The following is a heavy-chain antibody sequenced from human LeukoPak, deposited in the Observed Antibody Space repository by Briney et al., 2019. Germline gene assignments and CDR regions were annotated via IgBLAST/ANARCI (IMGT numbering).Heavy chain of an antibody. CDR1: GFTFDDYA. V-gene: IGHV3-9*01. J-gene: IGHJ4*02. CDR2: ISWNSGSI. D-gene: IGHD6-19*01. Sequence: GGSLRLSCAASGFTFDDYAMHWVRHAPGKGLEWVSGISWNSGSICYADSVKGRFTISRDIAKNTLFLQMNSLRAEDTAVYYCARAVGYSSDWYGWLDYWGQGTLVTVSS. CDR3: ARAVGYSSDWYGWLDY.